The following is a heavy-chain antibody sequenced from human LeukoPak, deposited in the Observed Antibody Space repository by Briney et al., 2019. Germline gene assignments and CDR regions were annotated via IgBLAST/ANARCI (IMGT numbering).Heavy chain of an antibody. V-gene: IGHV3-23*01. CDR2: TSAGGSST. CDR3: AKGGYCSSSSCYYGWFDP. CDR1: GFSFSSYA. D-gene: IGHD2-2*01. J-gene: IGHJ5*02. Sequence: PGGSLRLSCAASGFSFSSYAMHWVRQAPGKGLEWVSTTSAGGSSTYYADSVKGRSTISRDNSKNTLYLQMNSLRAEDTAAYYCAKGGYCSSSSCYYGWFDPWGQGTLVTVSS.